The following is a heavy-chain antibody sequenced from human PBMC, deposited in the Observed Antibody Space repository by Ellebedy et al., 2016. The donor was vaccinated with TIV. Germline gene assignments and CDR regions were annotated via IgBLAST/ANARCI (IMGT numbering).Heavy chain of an antibody. CDR3: ARAPDCSSTSCYPDV. CDR2: INPNSGGT. V-gene: IGHV1-2*04. CDR1: GYTFTGYY. Sequence: ASVKVSCKASGYTFTGYYMHWVRQAPGQGLEWMGWINPNSGGTNYAQKFQGWVTMTRDTSISTAYMELSRLRSDDTAVYYCARAPDCSSTSCYPDVWGQGTTVTVSS. J-gene: IGHJ6*02. D-gene: IGHD2-2*01.